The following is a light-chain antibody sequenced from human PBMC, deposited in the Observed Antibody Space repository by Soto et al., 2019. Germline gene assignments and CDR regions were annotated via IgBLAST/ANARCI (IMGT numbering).Light chain of an antibody. Sequence: IVLTQSPGTLSLSPGERATLSCRASQIVSTNYLAWYQQKPGQAPRLLIYGASSRATGVPDRFIGSGSGTALTPTPRSLGPGEFALDFCQQSASSPPTFGPGTKLQIK. CDR3: QQSASSPPT. J-gene: IGKJ2*01. CDR1: QIVSTNY. V-gene: IGKV3-20*01. CDR2: GAS.